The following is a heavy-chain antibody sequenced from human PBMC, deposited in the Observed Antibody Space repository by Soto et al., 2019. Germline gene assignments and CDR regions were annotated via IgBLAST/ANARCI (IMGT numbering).Heavy chain of an antibody. CDR1: GYTFTSYG. J-gene: IGHJ6*03. CDR3: ARDPCSSTSCYADYYYYYYMDV. V-gene: IGHV1-18*01. D-gene: IGHD2-2*01. CDR2: IGAYNGNT. Sequence: ASVKVSCKASGYTFTSYGISWVRQAPGQGLEWMGWIGAYNGNTNYAQKLQGRVTMTTDTSTSTAYMELRSLRSDDTAVYYCARDPCSSTSCYADYYYYYYMDVWGKGTTVTVSS.